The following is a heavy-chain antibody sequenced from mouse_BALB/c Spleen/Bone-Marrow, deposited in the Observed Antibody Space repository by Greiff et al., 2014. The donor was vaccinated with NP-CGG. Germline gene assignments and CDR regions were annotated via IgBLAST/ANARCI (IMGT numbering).Heavy chain of an antibody. CDR3: ARSLYYGSSYPLYAMDY. V-gene: IGHV1-80*01. D-gene: IGHD1-1*01. J-gene: IGHJ4*01. CDR1: GYAFSSYW. Sequence: VQVVESGADLVRPGSSVKISCKASGYAFSSYWMNWVKQRPGQGLEWIRQIYPGDGDTNYNGKFKGKATLTADKSSSTAYMQLSSLTSEDSAVYFCARSLYYGSSYPLYAMDYWGQGTSVTVSS. CDR2: IYPGDGDT.